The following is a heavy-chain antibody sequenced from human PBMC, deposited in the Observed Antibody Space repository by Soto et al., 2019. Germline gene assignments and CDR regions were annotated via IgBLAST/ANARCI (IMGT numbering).Heavy chain of an antibody. J-gene: IGHJ4*02. CDR1: GFTFDDYA. D-gene: IGHD4-17*01. CDR3: AKDGYGDYVFDY. CDR2: ISWNSGSI. V-gene: IGHV3-9*01. Sequence: EVQLVESGGGLVQPGRSLRLSCAASGFTFDDYAMHWVRQAPGKGLEWVSGISWNSGSIGYADSVKGRFTISRDNAKNSLYLQMNSLRAEDTALYYCAKDGYGDYVFDYWGQGTLVNVSS.